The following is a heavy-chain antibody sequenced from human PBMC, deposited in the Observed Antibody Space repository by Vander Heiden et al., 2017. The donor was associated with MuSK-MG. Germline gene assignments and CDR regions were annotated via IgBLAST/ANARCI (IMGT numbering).Heavy chain of an antibody. CDR1: GFTFDDYA. CDR2: ISWNSGSI. CDR3: AKDLMSSGWDESCAFDI. J-gene: IGHJ3*02. V-gene: IGHV3-9*01. D-gene: IGHD6-19*01. Sequence: EVQLVESGGGLVQPGRSLRLSCAASGFTFDDYAMHWVRQAPGKGLEWVSGISWNSGSIGYADSVKGRVTISRDNAKNSLYLQMNSLRAEETALYYCAKDLMSSGWDESCAFDIWGQGTMVTVYS.